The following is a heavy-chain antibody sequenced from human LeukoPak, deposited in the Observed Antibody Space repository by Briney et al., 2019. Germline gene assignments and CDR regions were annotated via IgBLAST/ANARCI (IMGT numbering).Heavy chain of an antibody. CDR1: GYTLTSNY. CDR2: INPSGGST. D-gene: IGHD2-21*02. Sequence: GASVKVSCKASGYTLTSNYIHWVRQAPGQGLEWMGIINPSGGSTTYAQKFQGGVTMTRDTSTSTVYMELTSLRSEDTAVYYCAKGRSDFFAYYYYLGVWGKGTTVTVSS. J-gene: IGHJ6*03. CDR3: AKGRSDFFAYYYYLGV. V-gene: IGHV1-46*03.